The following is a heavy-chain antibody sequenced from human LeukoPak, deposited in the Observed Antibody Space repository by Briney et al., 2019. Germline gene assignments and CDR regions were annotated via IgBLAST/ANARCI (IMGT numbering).Heavy chain of an antibody. J-gene: IGHJ4*02. V-gene: IGHV3-30*01. D-gene: IGHD1-26*01. CDR2: ISYDGSNK. Sequence: PGGSLRLSCAASGFTFSSYAMHWVRQAPGKGLEWVAVISYDGSNKYYADSVKGRFTISRDNSKNTLYLQMNSLRAEDTAVYYCAKEPIVGAPIFDYWGQGTLVTVSS. CDR1: GFTFSSYA. CDR3: AKEPIVGAPIFDY.